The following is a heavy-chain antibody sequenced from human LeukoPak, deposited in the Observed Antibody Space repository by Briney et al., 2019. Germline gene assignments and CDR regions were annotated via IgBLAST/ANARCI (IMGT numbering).Heavy chain of an antibody. J-gene: IGHJ4*02. V-gene: IGHV3-33*01. CDR3: TTRSPARYCSDGACYSSADY. Sequence: GGSLRLSCAASGFTFSSYGMHWVRQAPGKGLEWVAVIWYDGSNKYYADSVKGRFPISRDNSKNTLYLQMNSLNTEDTAVYYCTTRSPARYCSDGACYSSADYWGQGTLVTVSS. D-gene: IGHD2-15*01. CDR2: IWYDGSNK. CDR1: GFTFSSYG.